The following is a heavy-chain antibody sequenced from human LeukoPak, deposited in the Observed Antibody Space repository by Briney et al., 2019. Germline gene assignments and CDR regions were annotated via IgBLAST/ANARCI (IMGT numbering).Heavy chain of an antibody. CDR3: ARVKLLYGSGIGDAFDI. J-gene: IGHJ3*02. Sequence: PGGSLRLSCAASGFTFDDYGMSWVRQAPGKGLEWVSGINWNGGSTGYEASVKGRFTISRDNAKNSLYLQMNSLRAEDTALYYCARVKLLYGSGIGDAFDIWGQGTMVTVSS. CDR2: INWNGGST. D-gene: IGHD3-10*01. CDR1: GFTFDDYG. V-gene: IGHV3-20*04.